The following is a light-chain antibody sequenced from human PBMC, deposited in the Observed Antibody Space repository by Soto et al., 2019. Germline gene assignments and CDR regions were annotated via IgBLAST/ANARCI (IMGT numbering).Light chain of an antibody. J-gene: IGKJ5*01. CDR1: QSITTF. Sequence: DIQMTQSPSTLSASIVDRVTITCRASQSITTFLAWYQQKPGKAPQILIYAASSLQSGVPSRFSGSGSGTDFTLTISSLQPEDFATYYCQQSYSTTITFGQGTRLEIK. V-gene: IGKV1-39*01. CDR2: AAS. CDR3: QQSYSTTIT.